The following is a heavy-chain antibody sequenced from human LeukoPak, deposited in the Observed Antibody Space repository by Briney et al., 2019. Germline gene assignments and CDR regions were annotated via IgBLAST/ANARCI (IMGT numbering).Heavy chain of an antibody. CDR3: AKLTLHDFWSGYPHFDY. CDR1: GFTFSSYA. Sequence: GGSLRLSCGASGFTFSSYAMSWVRQAPGKGLEWVSAISGSGGSTYYADSVKGRFTISRDNSKNTLYLQMNSLRAEDTAVYYCAKLTLHDFWSGYPHFDYWGQGTLVTVSS. D-gene: IGHD3-3*01. J-gene: IGHJ4*02. V-gene: IGHV3-23*01. CDR2: ISGSGGST.